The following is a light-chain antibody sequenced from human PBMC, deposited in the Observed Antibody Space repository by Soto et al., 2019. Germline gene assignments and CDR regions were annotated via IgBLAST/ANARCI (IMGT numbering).Light chain of an antibody. CDR2: KAS. CDR3: QQYSTKWS. V-gene: IGKV1-5*03. Sequence: DIQMTQSPSTLSASVGDRVTITCRASESISSWLAWFQQKPGKAPKLLIYKASILESGVSSRFSGSESGTEFTRTISSLQPDDFATYFCQQYSTKWSFGQGTKVEIK. J-gene: IGKJ1*01. CDR1: ESISSW.